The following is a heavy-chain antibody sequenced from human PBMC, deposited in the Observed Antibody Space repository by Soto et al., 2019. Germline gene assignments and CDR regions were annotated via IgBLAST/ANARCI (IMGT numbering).Heavy chain of an antibody. D-gene: IGHD6-6*01. CDR1: GGTFSSYA. J-gene: IGHJ6*02. CDR2: IIPIFGTA. CDR3: ARHRWGSSSSSGYYYGMDV. Sequence: QVQLVQSGAEVKKPGSSVKVSCKASGGTFSSYAISWVRQAPGQGLEWMGGIIPIFGTANYAQKFQGRVTITADKSTSRAYMELSSLRSEDTAVYYCARHRWGSSSSSGYYYGMDVWGQGTTVTVSS. V-gene: IGHV1-69*06.